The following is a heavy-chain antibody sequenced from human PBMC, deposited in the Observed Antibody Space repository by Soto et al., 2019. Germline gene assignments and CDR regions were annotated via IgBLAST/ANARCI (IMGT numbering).Heavy chain of an antibody. CDR2: IIPIFGTA. CDR3: ARVGYCSGGSCYPGHYYYYYGMDV. J-gene: IGHJ6*02. D-gene: IGHD2-15*01. V-gene: IGHV1-69*13. Sequence: SVKVSCKASGGTFSSYAISWVRQAPGQGLEWMGGIIPIFGTANYAQKFQGRVTIAADESTSTAYMELSSLRSEDTAVYYCARVGYCSGGSCYPGHYYYYYGMDVWGQGTTVTVSS. CDR1: GGTFSSYA.